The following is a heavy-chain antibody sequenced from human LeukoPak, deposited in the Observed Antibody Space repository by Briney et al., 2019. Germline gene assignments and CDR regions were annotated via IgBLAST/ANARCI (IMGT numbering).Heavy chain of an antibody. D-gene: IGHD3-10*01. CDR3: ARHVSGIYGSRGDFDY. J-gene: IGHJ4*02. Sequence: SETLSLTCSVSGGSINSFYWSWIRQPPGKGLEWIGYIHSNGGTNYNPSLKSRVTMSVGTSKNQFSLKLNSVTAADSAVYFCARHVSGIYGSRGDFDYWGQGTLVTVSS. V-gene: IGHV4-59*08. CDR1: GGSINSFY. CDR2: IHSNGGT.